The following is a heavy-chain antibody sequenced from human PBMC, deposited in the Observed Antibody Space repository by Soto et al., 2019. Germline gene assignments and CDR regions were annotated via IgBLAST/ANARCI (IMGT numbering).Heavy chain of an antibody. CDR1: GGSISSYY. CDR2: IYYSGST. J-gene: IGHJ6*02. V-gene: IGHV4-59*08. D-gene: IGHD2-2*01. CDR3: ARHVPCSDTSHCAYGMDV. Sequence: PSETLSLTCTVSGGSISSYYWSWIRQPPGKGLEWIGYIYYSGSTNYNPSLKSRVTISVDTSKNQFSLKLSSVTAADTAVYYCARHVPCSDTSHCAYGMDVWGQGTTVTVSS.